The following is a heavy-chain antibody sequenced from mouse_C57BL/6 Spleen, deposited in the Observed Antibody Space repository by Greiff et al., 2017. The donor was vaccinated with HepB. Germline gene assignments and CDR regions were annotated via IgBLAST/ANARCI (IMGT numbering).Heavy chain of an antibody. V-gene: IGHV1-26*01. CDR1: GYTFTDYY. D-gene: IGHD1-1*01. Sequence: EVQLQQSGPELVKPGASVKISCKASGYTFTDYYMNWVKQSHGKSLEWIGDINPNNGGTSYNQKFKGKATLTVDKSSSTAYMELRSLTSEDSAVYYCARGLTTVVAKGGDYWGQGTTLTVSS. J-gene: IGHJ2*01. CDR3: ARGLTTVVAKGGDY. CDR2: INPNNGGT.